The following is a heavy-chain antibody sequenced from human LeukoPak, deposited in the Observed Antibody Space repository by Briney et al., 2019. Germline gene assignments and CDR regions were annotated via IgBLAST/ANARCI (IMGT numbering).Heavy chain of an antibody. CDR3: AKAWDYYDSSGSTDY. CDR2: IRYDGSNK. Sequence: GGSLRLSCAASGFTFSSYGMHWVRQAPGEGLEWVAFIRYDGSNKYYADSVKGRFTISRDNSKNTLYLQMNSLRAEDTAVYYCAKAWDYYDSSGSTDYWGQGTLVTVSS. J-gene: IGHJ4*02. V-gene: IGHV3-30*02. D-gene: IGHD3-22*01. CDR1: GFTFSSYG.